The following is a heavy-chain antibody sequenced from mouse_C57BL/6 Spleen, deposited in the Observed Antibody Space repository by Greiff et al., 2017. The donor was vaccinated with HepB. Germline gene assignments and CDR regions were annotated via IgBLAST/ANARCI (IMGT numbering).Heavy chain of an antibody. CDR2: IDPSDSYT. CDR3: ARGEGH. Sequence: QVQLQQSGAELVMPGASVKLSCKASGYTFTSYWMHWVKQRPGQGLEWIGEIDPSDSYTNYNQKFKGKSTLTVDKSSSTAYMQLSSLTSEDSAVYYCARGEGHGGKGTTLTVPS. D-gene: IGHD3-3*01. CDR1: GYTFTSYW. J-gene: IGHJ2*01. V-gene: IGHV1-69*01.